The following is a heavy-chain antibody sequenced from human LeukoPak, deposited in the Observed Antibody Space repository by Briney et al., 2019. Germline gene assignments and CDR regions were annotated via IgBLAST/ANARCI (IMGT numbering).Heavy chain of an antibody. CDR3: ARDHNYAFDN. D-gene: IGHD1-1*01. J-gene: IGHJ4*02. CDR2: IGIDSGNT. Sequence: GGSLRLSCTASGFPFIEYSMSWVRQAPGKGLEWIPYIGIDSGNTKYADSVRGRFTISADKAKNSLYLQMNSLRVEDTAVYYCARDHNYAFDNWGQGTLVSVAS. V-gene: IGHV3-11*06. CDR1: GFPFIEYS.